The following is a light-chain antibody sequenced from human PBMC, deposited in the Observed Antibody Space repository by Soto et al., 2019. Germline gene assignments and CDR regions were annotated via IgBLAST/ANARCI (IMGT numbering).Light chain of an antibody. CDR1: QSISSW. Sequence: DIQMTQSPSTLSASVGDRVTITCRASQSISSWLAWYQQKPGKAPKLLIYKASSLESGVPSRFSGSGSGTEFTLTISSLQPDDFATYYCQQYNRYSKFGQGTKVEIK. V-gene: IGKV1-5*03. CDR2: KAS. J-gene: IGKJ1*01. CDR3: QQYNRYSK.